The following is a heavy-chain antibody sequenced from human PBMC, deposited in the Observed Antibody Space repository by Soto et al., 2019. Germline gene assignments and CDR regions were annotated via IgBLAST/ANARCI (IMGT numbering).Heavy chain of an antibody. CDR2: IYHSGST. V-gene: IGHV4-30-2*01. D-gene: IGHD6-19*01. J-gene: IGHJ4*02. CDR1: GGSISSGGYS. Sequence: SETLSLTCAVPGGSISSGGYSWSGIRHPPGKGLEWIGYIYHSGSTYYNPSLKSRVTISVDRSKNQFSLKLSSVTAADTAVYYCARLSSGTNFDYWGQGTLVTVSS. CDR3: ARLSSGTNFDY.